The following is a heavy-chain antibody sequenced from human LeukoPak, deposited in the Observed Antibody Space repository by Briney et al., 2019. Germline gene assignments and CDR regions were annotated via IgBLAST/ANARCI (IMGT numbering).Heavy chain of an antibody. J-gene: IGHJ6*03. D-gene: IGHD2-2*01. CDR3: AREVRRYCSSTSCYGFYMDV. CDR1: GFMFSDYY. Sequence: GGSLRLSCAASGFMFSDYYMHWIRQAPGKGLEWVSFISSGGTTIYYADSVKGRFTISRDNAKNSLHLQMNSLRAEDTAVYYCAREVRRYCSSTSCYGFYMDVWDKGTTVTISS. V-gene: IGHV3-11*04. CDR2: ISSGGTTI.